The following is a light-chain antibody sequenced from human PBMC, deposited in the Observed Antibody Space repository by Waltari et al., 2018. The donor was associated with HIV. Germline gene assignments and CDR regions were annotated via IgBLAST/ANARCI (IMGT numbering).Light chain of an antibody. V-gene: IGKV3-20*01. Sequence: IVLTQWPGTLSLSPGERATLTCRAREGVDNINVVWDQERAGQAPGLLIYGAANRATGVPDRFSDSGSGTSFTLTINRLEPEDFAVYFCQQYGCSLTFGGGTKVEI. CDR3: QQYGCSLT. J-gene: IGKJ4*01. CDR2: GAA. CDR1: EGVDNIN.